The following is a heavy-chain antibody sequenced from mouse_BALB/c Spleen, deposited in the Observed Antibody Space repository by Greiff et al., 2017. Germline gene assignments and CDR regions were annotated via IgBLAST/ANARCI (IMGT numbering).Heavy chain of an antibody. J-gene: IGHJ2*01. CDR3: ARGRDYYGSSFPYYFDY. CDR1: GFTFSSYA. CDR2: ISSGGST. V-gene: IGHV5-6-5*01. D-gene: IGHD1-1*01. Sequence: EVKLMESGGGLVKPGGSLKLSCAASGFTFSSYAMSWVRQTPEKRLEWVASISSGGSTYYPDSVKGRFTISRDNARNILYLQMSSLRSEDTAMYYCARGRDYYGSSFPYYFDYWGQGTALTVSS.